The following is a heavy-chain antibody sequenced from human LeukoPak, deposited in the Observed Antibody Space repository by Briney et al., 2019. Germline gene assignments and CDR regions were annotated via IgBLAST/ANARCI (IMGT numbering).Heavy chain of an antibody. Sequence: PSETLSLTCTVSGGSISSYYWSWIRQPPWKGLEWIGYIYYSGSTNYNPSLKSRVTISVDTSKNQFSLKLSSVTAADTAVYYCARDPYFPYYMDVWGKGTTVTVSS. D-gene: IGHD2/OR15-2a*01. J-gene: IGHJ6*03. CDR3: ARDPYFPYYMDV. V-gene: IGHV4-59*01. CDR2: IYYSGST. CDR1: GGSISSYY.